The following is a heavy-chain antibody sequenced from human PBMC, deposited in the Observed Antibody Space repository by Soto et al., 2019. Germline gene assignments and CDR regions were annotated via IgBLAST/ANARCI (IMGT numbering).Heavy chain of an antibody. CDR1: GFTFSTYA. D-gene: IGHD3-10*01. J-gene: IGHJ3*02. CDR3: AHPRGFGVFDAYDI. V-gene: IGHV3-23*01. Sequence: EVQLLESGGGLVQPGGSLRLSCAASGFTFSTYAMSWVRQAPGKGLVWVSAISGSGGSTFYADSVKGRFTISRDTSMNTLYLQVNSLRTEDTAVYYWAHPRGFGVFDAYDIWGQGTMVTVSS. CDR2: ISGSGGST.